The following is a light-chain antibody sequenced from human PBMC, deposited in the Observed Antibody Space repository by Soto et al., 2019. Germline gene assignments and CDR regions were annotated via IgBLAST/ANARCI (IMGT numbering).Light chain of an antibody. CDR3: QSYDSSLSADV. CDR1: SSNIGAGYD. CDR2: GNN. J-gene: IGLJ1*01. V-gene: IGLV1-40*01. Sequence: QSVLTQPPSVSGAPGQRVTISCTVSSSNIGAGYDVHWYQQLPGTAPKLLIYGNNNRPSGVPDRFSGSKSGTSASLAITGLQAEDEADYYCQSYDSSLSADVFGTGTKVTVL.